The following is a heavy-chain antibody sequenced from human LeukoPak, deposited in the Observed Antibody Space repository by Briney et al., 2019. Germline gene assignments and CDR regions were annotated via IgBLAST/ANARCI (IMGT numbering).Heavy chain of an antibody. CDR2: VYYSGST. V-gene: IGHV4-59*01. Sequence: PSETLSLTCSVSDGTIRSYYWSWIRQPPGKGLEWIGDVYYSGSTHQNPSLKSRVTISVDTSKNQFSLKLRSVTAADTAVYYCARVMGDLASLYHMDVWGKGTTVTVSS. CDR1: DGTIRSYY. J-gene: IGHJ6*03. CDR3: ARVMGDLASLYHMDV. D-gene: IGHD3-16*01.